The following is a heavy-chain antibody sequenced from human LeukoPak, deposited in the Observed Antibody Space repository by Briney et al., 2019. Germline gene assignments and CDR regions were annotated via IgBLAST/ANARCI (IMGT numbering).Heavy chain of an antibody. V-gene: IGHV6-1*01. D-gene: IGHD2/OR15-2a*01. CDR2: TYFRSKWYY. Sequence: SQTLSLTSGNSRDSVSSNIPTWKWMRQSPSRGLEWQGRTYFRSKWYYEYAVTVKTPSTINIDTSNNNFNLPLNYVTPEDTAVYYCARGNPRALGNWGQGTLVTVSS. CDR1: RDSVSSNIPT. J-gene: IGHJ4*02. CDR3: ARGNPRALGN.